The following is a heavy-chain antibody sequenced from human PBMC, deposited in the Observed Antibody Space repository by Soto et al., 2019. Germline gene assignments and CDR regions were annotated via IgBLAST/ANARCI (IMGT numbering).Heavy chain of an antibody. CDR2: IIPMFGPA. Sequence: QVQLVQSGAEVKKPGSSVKVSCKASGGTFSSDAISWLRQAPGQGLQWMGGIIPMFGPADYAQKFQGRVTVTADESTCTAYMEMTSLRSEDTAVYYCERAPKQGGYEEDVFDIRGQGTVVTVSS. V-gene: IGHV1-69*01. J-gene: IGHJ3*02. D-gene: IGHD5-12*01. CDR3: ERAPKQGGYEEDVFDI. CDR1: GGTFSSDA.